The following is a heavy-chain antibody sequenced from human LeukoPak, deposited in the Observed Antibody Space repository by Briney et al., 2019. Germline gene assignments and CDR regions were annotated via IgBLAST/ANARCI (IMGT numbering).Heavy chain of an antibody. V-gene: IGHV4-31*03. D-gene: IGHD5-18*01. CDR2: IYYSGST. J-gene: IGHJ6*02. Sequence: PSQTLSLTCTVSGGSISSGAYYWSWIRQHPGKGLEWIGYIYYSGSTYYNPSLKSRVTISVDTSKNQFSLKLSSVTAADTAVYYCARSVYVDTAMESYYYYGMDVWGQGTTVTVSS. CDR3: ARSVYVDTAMESYYYYGMDV. CDR1: GGSISSGAYY.